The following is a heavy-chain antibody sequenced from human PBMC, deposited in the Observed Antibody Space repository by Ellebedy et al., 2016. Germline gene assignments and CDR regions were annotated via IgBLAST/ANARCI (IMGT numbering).Heavy chain of an antibody. J-gene: IGHJ4*02. CDR1: GYTFTAYY. CDR2: INPNSGVT. CDR3: ARDKGPASLDY. Sequence: ASVKVSCKASGYTFTAYYMHWVRQAPGQGLEWMGWINPNSGVTNYVQKFQGRVTMTRDTSINTAYMDLSRLTSDDTAVYYCARDKGPASLDYWGQGTLVTVSS. V-gene: IGHV1-2*02.